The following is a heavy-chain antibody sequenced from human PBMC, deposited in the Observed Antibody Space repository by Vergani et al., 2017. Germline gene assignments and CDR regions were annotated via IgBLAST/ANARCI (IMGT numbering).Heavy chain of an antibody. J-gene: IGHJ6*03. Sequence: QLQLQESGPGLVKPSETLSLTCTVSGGSISSSSYYWGWIRQPPGKGMEWIGSIYYSGSTNYNPSLKSRVTISVDTSKNQFSLKLSSVTAADTAVYYCAGHTGQNYDFWSGYFSYYYYMDVWGKGTTVTVSS. D-gene: IGHD3-3*01. CDR1: GGSISSSSYY. V-gene: IGHV4-39*07. CDR2: IYYSGST. CDR3: AGHTGQNYDFWSGYFSYYYYMDV.